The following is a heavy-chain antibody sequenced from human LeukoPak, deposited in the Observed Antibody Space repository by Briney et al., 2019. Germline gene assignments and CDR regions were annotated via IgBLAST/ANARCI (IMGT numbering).Heavy chain of an antibody. CDR2: IYHSGST. V-gene: IGHV4-4*02. Sequence: SETLSLTCAVFGGSISGSSGNCWTWVRQPPGKGLEWIGEIYHSGSTNYNPSLKSRVTMLLDKSKNQFSLKLSSVTAADTAVYYCARNGGNSDFDYWGQGTLVTVS. J-gene: IGHJ4*02. CDR3: ARNGGNSDFDY. CDR1: GGSISGSSGNC. D-gene: IGHD4-23*01.